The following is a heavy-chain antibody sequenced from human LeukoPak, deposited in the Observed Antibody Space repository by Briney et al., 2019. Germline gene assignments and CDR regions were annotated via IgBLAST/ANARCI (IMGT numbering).Heavy chain of an antibody. CDR1: GYTFTGYY. CDR2: IEPNSGGT. J-gene: IGHJ4*02. Sequence: ASVKVSCKAFGYTFTGYYMHWVRQAPGQGLEWMGWIEPNSGGTHFAQKFQGRLTISRDTSISTAYMELSRLSSDDTAIYYCARDENWGPDYWGQGTLVTVSS. D-gene: IGHD7-27*01. V-gene: IGHV1-2*02. CDR3: ARDENWGPDY.